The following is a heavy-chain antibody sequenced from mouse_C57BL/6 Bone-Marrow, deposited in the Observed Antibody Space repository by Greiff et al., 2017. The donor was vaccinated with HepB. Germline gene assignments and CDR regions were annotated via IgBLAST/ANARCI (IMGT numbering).Heavy chain of an antibody. CDR1: GYTFTSYW. V-gene: IGHV1-64*01. Sequence: VQLQQSGAELVKPGASVKLSCKASGYTFTSYWMHWVKRRPGQGLEWIGMIHPNSGSTNYNEKFKSKATLTVDKSSSTAYMQLSSLTSEDSAVYYCARTVVALYYFDYGGQGTTLTVSS. D-gene: IGHD1-1*01. J-gene: IGHJ2*01. CDR3: ARTVVALYYFDY. CDR2: IHPNSGST.